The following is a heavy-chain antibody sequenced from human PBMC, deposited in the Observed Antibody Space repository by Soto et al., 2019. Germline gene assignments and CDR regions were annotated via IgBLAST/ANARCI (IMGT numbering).Heavy chain of an antibody. V-gene: IGHV4-31*03. D-gene: IGHD6-13*01. CDR2: IFYSGST. CDR1: GGSINSGGYY. CDR3: ARRYRLSGCSSSWVFDY. Sequence: QVQLQESGPGLVKPSQTLSLICTVSGGSINSGGYYWNWIRQHPGKGLEWIGYIFYSGSTYYNPFLRSRVTISADTAEHQSAPNLSSGTTADTAAYLWARRYRLSGCSSSWVFDYWGQGPLVNVSS. J-gene: IGHJ4*02.